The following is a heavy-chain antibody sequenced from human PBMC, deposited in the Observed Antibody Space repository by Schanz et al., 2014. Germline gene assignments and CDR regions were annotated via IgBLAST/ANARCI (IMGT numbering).Heavy chain of an antibody. CDR3: AKGMGYCSGGTCYDYYYYGLDV. J-gene: IGHJ6*02. CDR1: GFTFTTHS. Sequence: EVQLLESVGGLVQPGGSLRLSCAASGFTFTTHSMTWVRQAPGKGLEWVSGISGSGGSTYYADSVKGRFTISRDNSKTTLSLQMNSLSADDTAVFYCAKGMGYCSGGTCYDYYYYGLDVWGQGTTVTVSS. V-gene: IGHV3-23*01. CDR2: ISGSGGST. D-gene: IGHD2-15*01.